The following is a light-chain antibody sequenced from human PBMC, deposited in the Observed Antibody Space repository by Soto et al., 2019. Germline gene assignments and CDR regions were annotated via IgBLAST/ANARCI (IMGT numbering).Light chain of an antibody. Sequence: QSVLTQPPSASGTPGQRVTISCSGSSSNNGSNTVNWYQQLPGTAPKLLIYSNNQRPSGVPDRFSGSKSGTSASLAISGLQSEDEADYYCAAWDDSLNGPFYVFGTGTKVTVL. CDR3: AAWDDSLNGPFYV. CDR2: SNN. CDR1: SSNNGSNT. V-gene: IGLV1-44*01. J-gene: IGLJ1*01.